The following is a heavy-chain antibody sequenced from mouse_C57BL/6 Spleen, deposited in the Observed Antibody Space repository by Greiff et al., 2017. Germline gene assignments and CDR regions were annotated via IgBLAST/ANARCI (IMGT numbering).Heavy chain of an antibody. CDR2: IWSGGST. CDR1: GFSLTSYG. Sequence: QVQLQQSGPGLVQPSQSLSITCTVSGFSLTSYGVHWVRQSPGKGLEWLGVIWSGGSTDYNAAFISRLSISKDNSKSQVFFKMNSLQADDTAIYYCASDGYFAYWGQGTLVTVSA. V-gene: IGHV2-2*01. J-gene: IGHJ3*01. D-gene: IGHD2-3*01. CDR3: ASDGYFAY.